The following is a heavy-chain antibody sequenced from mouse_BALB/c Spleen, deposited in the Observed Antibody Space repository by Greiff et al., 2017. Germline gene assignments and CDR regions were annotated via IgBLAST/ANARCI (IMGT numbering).Heavy chain of an antibody. Sequence: QVQLKESGPSLVQPSQSLSITCTVSGFSLTSYGVHWVRQSPGKGLEWLGVLWRGGSTDYNAAFMSRLSITKDNSKSQVFFKMNSLQADDTAIYYCAKTGKSGDYAMDYWGQGTSVTVSS. J-gene: IGHJ4*01. CDR3: AKTGKSGDYAMDY. CDR1: GFSLTSYG. CDR2: LWRGGST. V-gene: IGHV2-5-1*01.